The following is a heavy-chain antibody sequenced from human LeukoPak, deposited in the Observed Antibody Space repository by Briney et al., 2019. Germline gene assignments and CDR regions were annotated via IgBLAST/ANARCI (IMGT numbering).Heavy chain of an antibody. D-gene: IGHD6-19*01. Sequence: GASVKVSCKASGYTFTSYDISWVRQATGQGLEWMGWMNPNSGYTGYAQKFQGRVTMTRNTSISTAYMELSSLRSEDTAVYYCARDSSGWYHWFDPWGQGTLVTVSS. CDR3: ARDSSGWYHWFDP. CDR1: GYTFTSYD. J-gene: IGHJ5*02. V-gene: IGHV1-8*01. CDR2: MNPNSGYT.